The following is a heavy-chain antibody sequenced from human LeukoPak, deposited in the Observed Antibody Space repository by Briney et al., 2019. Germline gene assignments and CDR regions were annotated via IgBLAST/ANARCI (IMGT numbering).Heavy chain of an antibody. D-gene: IGHD5-18*01. Sequence: PSETLSLTCAVYGGSFSGYYWSWIRQPPGKGLEWIGEINHSGSTNYNPSLKSRVTISVDTSKNQFSLKLSSVTAADTAVYYCARAPSSYGYGSWFDPWGQGTLVTVSS. CDR2: INHSGST. J-gene: IGHJ5*02. V-gene: IGHV4-34*01. CDR1: GGSFSGYY. CDR3: ARAPSSYGYGSWFDP.